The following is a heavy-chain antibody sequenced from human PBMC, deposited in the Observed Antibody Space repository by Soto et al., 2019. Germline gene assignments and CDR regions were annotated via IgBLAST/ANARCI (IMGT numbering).Heavy chain of an antibody. CDR1: GFTFSSYA. CDR2: ISGSGGST. V-gene: IGHV3-23*01. CDR3: AKAGVVVAVYYMDV. D-gene: IGHD2-15*01. J-gene: IGHJ6*03. Sequence: PGGSLRLSCAASGFTFSSYAMSWVRQAPGKGLEWVSAISGSGGSTYYADSVKGRFTISRDNSKNTLYLQMNSLKAEDTVVYYCAKAGVVVAVYYMDVWGKGTTVTVSS.